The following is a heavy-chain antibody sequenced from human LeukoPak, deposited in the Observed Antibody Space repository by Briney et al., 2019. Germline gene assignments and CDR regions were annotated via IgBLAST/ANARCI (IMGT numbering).Heavy chain of an antibody. V-gene: IGHV4-31*03. CDR1: GGSISSGGYY. CDR3: ARSYSSSLFDY. D-gene: IGHD6-6*01. J-gene: IGHJ4*02. Sequence: PSQTLSLTCTVSGGSISSGGYYWSWIRQHPGKGLEWIGYIYYSGSTYYNPSLKSRVTISVDTSKDQFSLKLSSVTAADTAVYYCARSYSSSLFDYWGQGTLVTVSS. CDR2: IYYSGST.